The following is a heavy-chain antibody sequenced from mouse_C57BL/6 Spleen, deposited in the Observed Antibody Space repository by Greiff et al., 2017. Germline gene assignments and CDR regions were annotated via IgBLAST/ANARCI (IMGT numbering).Heavy chain of an antibody. D-gene: IGHD2-13*01. CDR2: IYPRSGNT. CDR3: ARWRKLTLEYFDY. J-gene: IGHJ2*01. V-gene: IGHV1-81*01. CDR1: GYTFTSYG. Sequence: QVQLQQSGAELARPGASVKLSCKASGYTFTSYGISWVKQRTGQGLEWIGEIYPRSGNTYYNEKFKGKATLTADKSSSTAYMELRSLTSEDSAVYFCARWRKLTLEYFDYWGQGTTLTVSS.